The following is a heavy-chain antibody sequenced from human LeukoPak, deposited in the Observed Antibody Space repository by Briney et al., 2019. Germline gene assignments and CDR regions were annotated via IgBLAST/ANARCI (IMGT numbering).Heavy chain of an antibody. CDR3: ARVPGAAGAPFDY. D-gene: IGHD6-13*01. J-gene: IGHJ4*02. CDR2: IYYSGTT. CDR1: GGSISSSY. V-gene: IGHV4-59*01. Sequence: PSETLSLTCTVSGGSISSSYWNWIRQPPGKGLEWIGFIYYSGTTNYNPSLNSRVTISVDTSKNQFSLKLSSVTAADTAVYYCARVPGAAGAPFDYWGQGTLVTVSS.